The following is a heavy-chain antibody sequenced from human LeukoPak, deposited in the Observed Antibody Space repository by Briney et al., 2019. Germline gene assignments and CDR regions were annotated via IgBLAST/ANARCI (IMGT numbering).Heavy chain of an antibody. CDR1: GGSISSSSYY. CDR2: IYYSGST. J-gene: IGHJ4*02. CDR3: ARHADDYYDSSGYY. D-gene: IGHD3-22*01. V-gene: IGHV4-39*01. Sequence: SETLSLTCTVSGGSISSSSYYWGWIRQPPGKGLEWIGSIYYSGSTYYNPSLKSRVTISVDTSKNQFSLKLSSVTAADTAVYYCARHADDYYDSSGYYWGQGTLVTVSS.